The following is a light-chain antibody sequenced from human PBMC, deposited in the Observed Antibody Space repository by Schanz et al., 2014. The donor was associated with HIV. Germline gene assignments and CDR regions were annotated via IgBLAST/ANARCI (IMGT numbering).Light chain of an antibody. CDR3: SSYTSSSTSGV. CDR2: EVS. CDR1: SSDVGGYNY. V-gene: IGLV2-8*01. Sequence: QSALTQPPSASGSPGQSVTISCTGTSSDVGGYNYVSWYQQHPGKAPKIMIYEVSKRPSGVPDRFSGSKSSNMASLTISGLQAEDEADYYCSSYTSSSTSGVFGGGTKLPVL. J-gene: IGLJ3*02.